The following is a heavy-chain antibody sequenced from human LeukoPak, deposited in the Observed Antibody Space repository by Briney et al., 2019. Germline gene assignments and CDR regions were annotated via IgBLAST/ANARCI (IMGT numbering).Heavy chain of an antibody. Sequence: GGSLRLSCAASGFTFSSYGMHWVRQAPGKGLEWVSSISSSSSYIYYADSVKGRFTISRDNAKNSLYLQMNSLRAEDTAVYYCARDGGPYGSGPMGHWGQGTLVTVSS. D-gene: IGHD3-10*01. CDR1: GFTFSSYG. CDR3: ARDGGPYGSGPMGH. J-gene: IGHJ4*02. CDR2: ISSSSSYI. V-gene: IGHV3-21*01.